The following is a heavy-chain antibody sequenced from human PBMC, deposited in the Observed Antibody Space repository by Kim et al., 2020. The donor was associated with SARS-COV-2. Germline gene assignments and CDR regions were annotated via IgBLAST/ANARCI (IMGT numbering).Heavy chain of an antibody. Sequence: TNCNPSLKSRVTSAVGTAKNQVSLELSSVTAADTAVYYCARDSGSYYFDYWGQGTLVTVSS. CDR2: T. J-gene: IGHJ4*02. V-gene: IGHV4-39*02. CDR3: ARDSGSYYFDY. D-gene: IGHD1-26*01.